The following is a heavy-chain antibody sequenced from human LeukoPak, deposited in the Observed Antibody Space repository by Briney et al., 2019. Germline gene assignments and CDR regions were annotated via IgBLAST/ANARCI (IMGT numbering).Heavy chain of an antibody. CDR3: ARTENYYDSSGYYEGPSAFDI. D-gene: IGHD3-22*01. Sequence: ASVKVSCKASGYTFTGCYMHWVRQAPGQGLEWMGWINPNSGGTNYAQKFQGRVTMTRDTSISTAYMELSRLRSDDTAVYYCARTENYYDSSGYYEGPSAFDIWGQGTMVTVSS. CDR1: GYTFTGCY. J-gene: IGHJ3*02. V-gene: IGHV1-2*02. CDR2: INPNSGGT.